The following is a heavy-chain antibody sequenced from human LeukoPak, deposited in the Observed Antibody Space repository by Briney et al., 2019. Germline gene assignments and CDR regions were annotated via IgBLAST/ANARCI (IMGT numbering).Heavy chain of an antibody. J-gene: IGHJ6*03. V-gene: IGHV3-21*01. Sequence: GGSLRLSCAASGFTFSSYSMNWVRQAPGKGLEWVSSISSSSSYIYYADSVKGRFTISRDNAKNSLYLQMNSLRAEDTAVYYCARAASGYCSSTSCYGAYYYYYYYMDVWGKGTTVTVSS. CDR3: ARAASGYCSSTSCYGAYYYYYYYMDV. D-gene: IGHD2-2*01. CDR2: ISSSSSYI. CDR1: GFTFSSYS.